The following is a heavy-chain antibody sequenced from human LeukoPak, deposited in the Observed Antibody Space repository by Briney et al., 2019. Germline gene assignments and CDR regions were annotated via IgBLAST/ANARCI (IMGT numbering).Heavy chain of an antibody. V-gene: IGHV3-21*01. CDR2: ISSSSSYI. CDR1: GFTLSSYS. CDR3: ARDTAHYGSGSNYFDY. J-gene: IGHJ4*02. D-gene: IGHD3-10*01. Sequence: GGSLRLSCAASGFTLSSYSMNWVRQAPGKGLEWVSSISSSSSYIYYADSVKGRFTISRDNAKNSLYLQMNSLRAEDTAVYYCARDTAHYGSGSNYFDYWGQGTLVTVSS.